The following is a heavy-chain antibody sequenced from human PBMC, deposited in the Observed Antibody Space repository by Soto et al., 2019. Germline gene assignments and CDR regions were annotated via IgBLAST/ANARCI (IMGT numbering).Heavy chain of an antibody. J-gene: IGHJ4*02. CDR2: INPNSGGT. Sequence: QVQLVQSGAEVKKPGASVKVSCKASGYTFTGNYIHWVRQAPGQGLEWMGRINPNSGGTNYAQKFQDRVTMTRDTSISTAEMELSRLRSDDTAVDYCSRVKDGSSLFDYWGQGTLVTVSS. V-gene: IGHV1-2*02. D-gene: IGHD1-26*01. CDR3: SRVKDGSSLFDY. CDR1: GYTFTGNY.